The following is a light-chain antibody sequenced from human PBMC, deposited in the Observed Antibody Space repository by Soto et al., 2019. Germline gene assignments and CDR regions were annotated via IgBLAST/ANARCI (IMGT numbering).Light chain of an antibody. Sequence: DIQMTQSPSSLSASVGDRVTITCQASHDISKYVIWYQQKPRRAPKLLIFDASVMEVGVPSRFRGSRWVTHFTFTIRTLQPEDIPTYYCQQYDNLPITFGQGTQLDIK. CDR3: QQYDNLPIT. J-gene: IGKJ5*01. CDR1: HDISKY. CDR2: DAS. V-gene: IGKV1-33*01.